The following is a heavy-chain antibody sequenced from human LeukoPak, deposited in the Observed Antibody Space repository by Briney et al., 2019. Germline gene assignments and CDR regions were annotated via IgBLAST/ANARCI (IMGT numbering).Heavy chain of an antibody. CDR2: ISGSGGST. V-gene: IGHV3-23*01. D-gene: IGHD2-15*01. Sequence: GGSLRLSCAASGFTLSSNAMSWVRQVPGKGLEWVSAISGSGGSTYYADSVEGRFTISRDNSKNTVYLQMNSLRVEDTAAYYCARQLGHCSGGTCYFDFWGQGTLVTVSS. J-gene: IGHJ4*02. CDR3: ARQLGHCSGGTCYFDF. CDR1: GFTLSSNA.